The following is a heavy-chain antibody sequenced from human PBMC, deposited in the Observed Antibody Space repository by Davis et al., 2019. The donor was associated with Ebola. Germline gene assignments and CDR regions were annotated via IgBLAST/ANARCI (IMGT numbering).Heavy chain of an antibody. CDR2: ISAYNGNT. CDR3: ASEISRDIVVVPAAIPGWFDP. D-gene: IGHD2-2*01. CDR1: GYTFTSYG. V-gene: IGHV1-18*04. Sequence: ASVKVSCKASGYTFTSYGISWVRQAPGQGLEWMGWISAYNGNTNYAQKLQGRVTMTTDTSTSTAYMELRSLRSDDTAVYYCASEISRDIVVVPAAIPGWFDPWGQGTLVTVSS. J-gene: IGHJ5*02.